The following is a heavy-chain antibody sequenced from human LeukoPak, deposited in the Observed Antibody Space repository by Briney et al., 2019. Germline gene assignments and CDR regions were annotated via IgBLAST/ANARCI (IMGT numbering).Heavy chain of an antibody. Sequence: GGSLRLSCAASGFTFGSYKMNWVRRAPGKGLEWVSYISSSGSTIYYADSVKGRFTISRDNAKNSLYLQMNSLRAEDTAVYYCAELGITMIGGVWGKGTTVTISS. CDR2: ISSSGSTI. CDR1: GFTFGSYK. V-gene: IGHV3-48*03. D-gene: IGHD3-10*02. CDR3: AELGITMIGGV. J-gene: IGHJ6*04.